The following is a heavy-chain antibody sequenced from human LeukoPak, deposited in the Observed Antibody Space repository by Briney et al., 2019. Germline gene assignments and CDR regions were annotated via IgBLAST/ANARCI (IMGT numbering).Heavy chain of an antibody. V-gene: IGHV3-23*01. CDR1: GFTFSTYA. J-gene: IGHJ4*02. D-gene: IGHD3-22*01. CDR3: AKTYDSSGYYFDY. CDR2: ISGSGGST. Sequence: GGSLRLSCAASGFTFSTYAMSWVRQAPGKGLEWVSAISGSGGSTYYADSVKGRFTISRDNSKNTLYLQMNSLRAEDTAVYYCAKTYDSSGYYFDYWGQGTLVTVSS.